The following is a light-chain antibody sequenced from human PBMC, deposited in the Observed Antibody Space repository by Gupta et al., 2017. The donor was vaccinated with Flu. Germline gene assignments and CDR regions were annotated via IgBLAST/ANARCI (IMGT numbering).Light chain of an antibody. CDR3: QKRSSWPPYT. CDR1: QSVGTY. V-gene: IGKV3-11*01. Sequence: EIVSTQSPATLSLSPGERATLSCRASQSVGTYLAWYQQKPGQTPSLLIYDASNRTTGIPARFSGSGSGTDVTLTISSLEPEDFAVDYCQKRSSWPPYTFGQGTRLEI. CDR2: DAS. J-gene: IGKJ2*01.